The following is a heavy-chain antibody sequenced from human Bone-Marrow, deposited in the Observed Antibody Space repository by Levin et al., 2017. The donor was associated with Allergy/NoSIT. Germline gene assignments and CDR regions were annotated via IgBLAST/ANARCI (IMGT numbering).Heavy chain of an antibody. CDR1: GFTVTNTF. V-gene: IGHV3-66*01. J-gene: IGHJ4*02. CDR2: IHREGGT. CDR3: AKETEWSLGY. D-gene: IGHD3-3*01. Sequence: PGGSLRLSCIISGFTVTNTFMSWVRQAPGKGLEWVSVIHREGGTNYADSVKGRFTISRDSSENMLYLQMMSLRAEDTAVYYCAKETEWSLGYWGQGTLVTVSS.